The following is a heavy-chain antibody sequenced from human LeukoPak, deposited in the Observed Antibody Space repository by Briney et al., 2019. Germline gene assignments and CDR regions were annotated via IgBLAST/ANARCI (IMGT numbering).Heavy chain of an antibody. V-gene: IGHV6-1*01. J-gene: IGHJ6*03. Sequence: SQTLSLTCAIFGDSVSSNSGAWNWIRQSPSRGLEWLGRAFYRSQWYNDYAVSVKGRIAINPDTSKNQFSLQLNSVTPEDTAVYYCARATSSSSNYYYYYMDVWGKGTTVTVSS. CDR2: AFYRSQWYN. CDR3: ARATSSSSNYYYYYMDV. D-gene: IGHD6-6*01. CDR1: GDSVSSNSGA.